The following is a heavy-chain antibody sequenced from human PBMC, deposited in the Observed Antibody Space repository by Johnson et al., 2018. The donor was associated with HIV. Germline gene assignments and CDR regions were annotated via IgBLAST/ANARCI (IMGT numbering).Heavy chain of an antibody. D-gene: IGHD3-16*01. CDR2: ISYDGKNE. CDR1: GFSFSDFA. J-gene: IGHJ3*01. Sequence: QVQLVESGGGVVQPGRSLRLSCAASGFSFSDFAIHWVRQAPGKGLEWVAVISYDGKNEYYADSVKGRFTISRDTSKNTLYLQMNSLRPEDTAVYYCAREREYQKLLGEGGRGVVGLDIWGQGTLVTVSS. CDR3: AREREYQKLLGEGGRGVVGLDI. V-gene: IGHV3-30*14.